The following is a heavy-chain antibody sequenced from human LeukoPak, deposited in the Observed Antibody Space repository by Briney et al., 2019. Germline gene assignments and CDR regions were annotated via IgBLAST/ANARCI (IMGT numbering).Heavy chain of an antibody. CDR2: ISISSNYI. J-gene: IGHJ6*04. CDR3: AELGITMIGGV. Sequence: GGSLRLSCAASGFTFSRYSMNWVRQAPGKGLEWVSSISISSNYIYYSDSVKGRFTISRDNAKNSLYLQVNSLRAEDTAVYYCAELGITMIGGVWGKGTTVTISS. V-gene: IGHV3-21*01. CDR1: GFTFSRYS. D-gene: IGHD3-10*02.